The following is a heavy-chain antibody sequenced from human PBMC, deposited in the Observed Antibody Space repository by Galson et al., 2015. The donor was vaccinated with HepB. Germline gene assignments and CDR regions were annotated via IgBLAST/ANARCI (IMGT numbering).Heavy chain of an antibody. V-gene: IGHV1-18*01. CDR2: ISAYNGNT. D-gene: IGHD3-9*01. J-gene: IGHJ3*02. Sequence: SVKVSCKASGYTFTSYGISWVRQAPGQGLEWMGWISAYNGNTNYAQKLQGRVTMTTDTSTSTAYMELRSLRSDDTAVYYCAREGDILTGYYNDAFDIWGQGTMVTVSS. CDR3: AREGDILTGYYNDAFDI. CDR1: GYTFTSYG.